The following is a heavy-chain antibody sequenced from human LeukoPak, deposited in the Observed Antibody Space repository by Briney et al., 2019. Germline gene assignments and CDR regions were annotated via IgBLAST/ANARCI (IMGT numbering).Heavy chain of an antibody. CDR3: AKGTKCGGDCYPFFDC. CDR2: IGGNGGST. J-gene: IGHJ4*02. CDR1: GFTFSSYA. D-gene: IGHD2-21*02. V-gene: IGHV3-23*01. Sequence: GGSLRLSCAASGFTFSSYAMSWVRQAPGKGLEWVSTIGGNGGSTYYADSVKGRFTISRDNSKNTLYLQMNSLRAEDTAVYYCAKGTKCGGDCYPFFDCWGQGTLVSVSS.